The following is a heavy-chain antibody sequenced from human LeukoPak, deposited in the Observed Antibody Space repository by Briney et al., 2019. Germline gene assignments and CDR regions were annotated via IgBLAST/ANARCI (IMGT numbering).Heavy chain of an antibody. V-gene: IGHV3-21*01. CDR3: AREEDDVCFDP. CDR2: ISSSSSYI. Sequence: GGSLRLSRAPSGFTFSSYSMNWVRQAPGKGLEWVSSISSSSSYIYYADSVKGRFTISRDNAKNSLYLQMNSLRAEDTAVYYCAREEDDVCFDPWGQGTLVTVPS. J-gene: IGHJ5*02. D-gene: IGHD1-1*01. CDR1: GFTFSSYS.